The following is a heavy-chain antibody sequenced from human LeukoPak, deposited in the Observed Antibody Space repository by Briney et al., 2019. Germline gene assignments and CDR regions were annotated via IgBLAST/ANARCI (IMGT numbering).Heavy chain of an antibody. Sequence: ETLSLTCAVYGGSFSGYYWSWIRQPPGKGLEWIGEINHSGSTNYNPSLKSRVTISVDTSKNQFSLKLSSVTAADTAVHYCARGTRPTTVTTFDYWGQGTLVTVSS. D-gene: IGHD4-17*01. CDR2: INHSGST. CDR3: ARGTRPTTVTTFDY. J-gene: IGHJ4*02. V-gene: IGHV4-34*01. CDR1: GGSFSGYY.